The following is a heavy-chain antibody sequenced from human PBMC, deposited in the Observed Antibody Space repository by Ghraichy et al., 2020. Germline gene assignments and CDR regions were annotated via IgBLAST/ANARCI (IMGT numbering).Heavy chain of an antibody. CDR2: ISYDGVRK. CDR1: GFTFSSYV. V-gene: IGHV3-30*03. Sequence: GGSLRLSCAASGFTFSSYVMHWVRQAPGKGLEWVADISYDGVRKYYADSVKGRFTISRDNSRDTNTLYLEMNNLRPEDTGVYYCTALQGDYWGQGTLVTVSA. CDR3: TALQGDY. D-gene: IGHD2-21*02. J-gene: IGHJ4*02.